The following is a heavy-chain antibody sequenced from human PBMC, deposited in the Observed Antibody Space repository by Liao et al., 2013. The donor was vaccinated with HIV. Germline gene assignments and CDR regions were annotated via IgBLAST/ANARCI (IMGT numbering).Heavy chain of an antibody. CDR1: GDSVSSADYY. CDR3: ARELRGHLYFYMDV. Sequence: QVQLQESGPGLVKPSQTLSLTCTVSGDSVSSADYYWSWIRQPPGKGLEWIGYIYYSGITFYNPSLKSRVTISVDTSKNQFSLRLTSVTAADTALYYCARELRGHLYFYMDVWGKGTTVTVSS. CDR2: IYYSGIT. V-gene: IGHV4-30-4*08. J-gene: IGHJ6*03.